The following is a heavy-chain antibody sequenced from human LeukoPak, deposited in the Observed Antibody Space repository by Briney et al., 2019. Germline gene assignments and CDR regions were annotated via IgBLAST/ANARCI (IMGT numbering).Heavy chain of an antibody. Sequence: GGSLRLSCAASGFTFSNYGMSWVRQAPGKGLEWVSAISGSGGSTYYADSVKGRFTTSRDNSKNTLYLQRNSLRAEDTAVYYCAKQSSGSYCFDYWGQGTLVTVSS. CDR1: GFTFSNYG. CDR3: AKQSSGSYCFDY. CDR2: ISGSGGST. V-gene: IGHV3-23*01. D-gene: IGHD1-26*01. J-gene: IGHJ4*02.